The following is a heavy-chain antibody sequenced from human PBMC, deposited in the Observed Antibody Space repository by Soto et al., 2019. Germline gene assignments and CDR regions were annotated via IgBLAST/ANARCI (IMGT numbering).Heavy chain of an antibody. D-gene: IGHD1-1*01. CDR1: GFTFSSYW. J-gene: IGHJ4*02. CDR3: ARTGDGHHDSLDY. CDR2: INQDGSDY. Sequence: EVHLEESGGGLVQPGGSLRLSCAASGFTFSSYWMNWVRQAPGKGLEWVANINQDGSDYNLVASVKGRFTISRDNAKNSLFRQMNALRVEDTAVYYCARTGDGHHDSLDYWGQGILVSVSS. V-gene: IGHV3-7*01.